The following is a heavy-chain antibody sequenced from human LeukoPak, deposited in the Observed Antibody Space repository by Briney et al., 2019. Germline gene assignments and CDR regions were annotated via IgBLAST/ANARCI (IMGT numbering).Heavy chain of an antibody. V-gene: IGHV1-2*02. CDR3: ARDYCSGGSCYHDY. D-gene: IGHD2-15*01. J-gene: IGHJ4*02. CDR2: NNPNSGGT. Sequence: ASVKVSCTASGYTFTGYYMHWVRQAPGQGLEWMGWNNPNSGGTNYAQKFQGRVTMTRDTSISTAYMELSRLRSDDTAVYYCARDYCSGGSCYHDYWGQGTLVIVS. CDR1: GYTFTGYY.